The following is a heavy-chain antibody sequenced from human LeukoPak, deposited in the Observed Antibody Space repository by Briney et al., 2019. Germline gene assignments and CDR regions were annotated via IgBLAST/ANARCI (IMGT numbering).Heavy chain of an antibody. CDR2: ISAYNGNT. V-gene: IGHV1-18*01. CDR3: AAPTRPLDAFDI. CDR1: GYTFTSYG. J-gene: IGHJ3*02. Sequence: ASVKVSCKASGYTFTSYGISWVRQAPGQGLEWMGWISAYNGNTNYAQKLQGRVTMTTDTSTSTAYMELRSLRSDDTAVYYCAAPTRPLDAFDIWGQGTMVTVSS.